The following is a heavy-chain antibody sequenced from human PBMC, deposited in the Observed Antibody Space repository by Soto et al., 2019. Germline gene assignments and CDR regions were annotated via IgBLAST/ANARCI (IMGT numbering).Heavy chain of an antibody. Sequence: SETLSLTCAVYGGSFSVYYWSWIRHPPGKGLEWIGEINHSGSTNYNPSLKSRVTISVDTSKNQFSLKLSSVTAADTAVYYCARGLGTHKYYYGMDVWGQGTTVTVSS. CDR1: GGSFSVYY. D-gene: IGHD1-1*01. V-gene: IGHV4-34*01. J-gene: IGHJ6*02. CDR2: INHSGST. CDR3: ARGLGTHKYYYGMDV.